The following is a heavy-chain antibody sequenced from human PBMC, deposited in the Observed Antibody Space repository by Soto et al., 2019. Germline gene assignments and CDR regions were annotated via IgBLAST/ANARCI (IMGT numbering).Heavy chain of an antibody. V-gene: IGHV3-11*01. Sequence: GGSLRLSCAASGFTFSDYYMSWIRQAPGKGLEWVSYISSSGSTIYYADSVKGRFTISRDNAKNSLYLQMNSLRAEDTAGYYCARYLSSIAARLCAFDIWGQGTMVTVSS. CDR1: GFTFSDYY. CDR3: ARYLSSIAARLCAFDI. CDR2: ISSSGSTI. D-gene: IGHD6-6*01. J-gene: IGHJ3*02.